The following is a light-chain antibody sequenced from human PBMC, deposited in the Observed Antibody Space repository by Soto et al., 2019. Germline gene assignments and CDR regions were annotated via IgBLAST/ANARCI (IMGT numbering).Light chain of an antibody. J-gene: IGLJ1*01. CDR1: SSNIGTNY. CDR3: AAWDDRLRGLYV. Sequence: QSVLTQPPSASGTPGQRVTIPCSGSSSNIGTNYVYWYQQLPGTAPKLLIYRNNQRPSGVPDRFSGSKSGTSASLAISGLRSEDEADYYCAAWDDRLRGLYVFGIGTKLTVL. CDR2: RNN. V-gene: IGLV1-47*01.